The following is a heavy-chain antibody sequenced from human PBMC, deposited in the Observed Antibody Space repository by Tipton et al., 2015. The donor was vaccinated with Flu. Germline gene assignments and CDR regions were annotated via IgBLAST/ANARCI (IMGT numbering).Heavy chain of an antibody. Sequence: LRLSCAVSGGSFTAYYWSWIRRPPGKGLEWIGEINHSGSTNYNPSLKSRVTVSVDPSKNQFSLKLSSVTAADTAVYYCATSRWSGSYRDYYYYYYGMDVWGQGTTVTVSS. CDR2: INHSGST. CDR3: ATSRWSGSYRDYYYYYYGMDV. V-gene: IGHV4-34*01. J-gene: IGHJ6*02. D-gene: IGHD3-3*01. CDR1: GGSFTAYY.